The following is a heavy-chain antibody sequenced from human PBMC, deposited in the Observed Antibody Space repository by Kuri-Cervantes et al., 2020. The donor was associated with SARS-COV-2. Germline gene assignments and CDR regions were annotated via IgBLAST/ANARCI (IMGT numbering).Heavy chain of an antibody. D-gene: IGHD3-22*01. J-gene: IGHJ6*02. CDR2: ISSSSSTI. CDR1: GFIFRSND. CDR3: ARDYYYDSSGYYYDVYYYGMDV. V-gene: IGHV3-48*02. Sequence: GESLKISCAASGFIFRSNDLHWVRQAPGKGLEWVSYISSSSSTIYYADSVKGRFTISRDNAKNSLYLQMNSLRDEDTAVYYCARDYYYDSSGYYYDVYYYGMDVWGQGTTVTVSS.